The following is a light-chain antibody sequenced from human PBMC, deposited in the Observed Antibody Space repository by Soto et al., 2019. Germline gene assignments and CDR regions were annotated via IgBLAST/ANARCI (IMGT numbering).Light chain of an antibody. CDR1: QSVDIN. CDR3: QQYNKWPLT. Sequence: EIVMTQSPATLSVSPGERATLSCRASQSVDINLAWYQQKPGQAPRLLSFGASTRATGIPARFSGSGSGTDFTLTISSLQSEDFGVYFCQQYNKWPLTVGGGTKAEIK. J-gene: IGKJ4*01. V-gene: IGKV3D-15*01. CDR2: GAS.